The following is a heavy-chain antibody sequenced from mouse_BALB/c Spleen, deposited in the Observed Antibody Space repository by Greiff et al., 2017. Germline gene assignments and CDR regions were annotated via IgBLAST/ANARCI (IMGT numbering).Heavy chain of an antibody. CDR2: ISYSGST. Sequence: EVKLMESGPGLVQPSQSLSLTCTVTGYSITSDYAWNWLRQFPGNKLEWMGFISYSGSTSYNPSLKSRISITRDTSKNQFFLQLNSVTTEDTATYYCARVDYGSSFAYWGQGNLGTVSA. CDR3: ARVDYGSSFAY. CDR1: GYSITSDYA. V-gene: IGHV3-2*02. D-gene: IGHD1-1*01. J-gene: IGHJ3*01.